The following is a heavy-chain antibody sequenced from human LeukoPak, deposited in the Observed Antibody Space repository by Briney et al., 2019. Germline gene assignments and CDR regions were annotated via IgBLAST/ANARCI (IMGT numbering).Heavy chain of an antibody. J-gene: IGHJ4*02. CDR3: ARGPPDGSGSYYPGAY. D-gene: IGHD3-10*01. Sequence: GGSLRLSCAASGFTFDDYAMHWVRQAPGKGLVWVSRINSHGSSTSYADSVKGRFTISRDNAKNTLYLQMNSLRVEDTAVYYCARGPPDGSGSYYPGAYWGQGTLVTVSS. V-gene: IGHV3-74*01. CDR1: GFTFDDYA. CDR2: INSHGSST.